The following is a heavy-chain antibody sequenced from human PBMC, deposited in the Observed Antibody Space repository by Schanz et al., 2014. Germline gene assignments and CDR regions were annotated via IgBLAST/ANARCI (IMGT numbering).Heavy chain of an antibody. CDR1: GFSFSSYS. CDR3: AKGMGYCSGGTCYDYYYYGLDV. CDR2: LSGSGGST. V-gene: IGHV3-23*01. D-gene: IGHD2-15*01. Sequence: DVQLLESGGGLVQPGESLRLSCSASGFSFSSYSMNWVRQAPGKGLEWVSALSGSGGSTYYADSVKGRFTISRDNSENTLYLQMNSLSADDTAVFYCAKGMGYCSGGTCYDYYYYGLDVWGQGTTVTVSS. J-gene: IGHJ6*02.